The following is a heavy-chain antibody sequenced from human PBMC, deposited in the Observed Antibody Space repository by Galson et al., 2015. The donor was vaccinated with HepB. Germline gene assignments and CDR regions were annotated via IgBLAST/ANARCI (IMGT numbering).Heavy chain of an antibody. CDR3: ARGAIVVVPASEYFQH. V-gene: IGHV3-21*01. CDR2: ISSSSSYI. D-gene: IGHD2-2*01. J-gene: IGHJ1*01. CDR1: GFTFSSYS. Sequence: LRLSCAASGFTFSSYSMNWVRQAPGKGLEWVSSISSSSSYIYYADSVKGRFTISRDNAKNSLYLQMNSLRAEDTAVYYCARGAIVVVPASEYFQHWGQGTLVTVSS.